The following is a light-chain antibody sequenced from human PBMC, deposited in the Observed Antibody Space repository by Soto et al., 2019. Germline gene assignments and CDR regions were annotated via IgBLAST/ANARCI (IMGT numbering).Light chain of an antibody. J-gene: IGKJ2*01. Sequence: DIQMTQSPSTQSASVGDGVTITCRASQNLSVWLAWYQQRPGKAPKFLIYDASSLETGVPSRFSGSGSGTEFTLTIRSLQPDDFATYYCQQYDSSSPTFGQGTKLEIK. CDR2: DAS. V-gene: IGKV1-5*01. CDR3: QQYDSSSPT. CDR1: QNLSVW.